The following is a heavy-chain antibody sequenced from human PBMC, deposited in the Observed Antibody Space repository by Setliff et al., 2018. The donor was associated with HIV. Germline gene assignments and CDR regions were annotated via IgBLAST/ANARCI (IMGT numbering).Heavy chain of an antibody. CDR3: ARVQNEYIYGYTNYYYMDV. Sequence: HPGGSLRLSCTASQFAFKSYWMTWVRQAPGKGLEWVATIKQGGNDKYYVDSVKGRFTISRDNAKNSLSLQMDNLRAEDTAVYYCARVQNEYIYGYTNYYYMDVWGKGTTVTVSS. CDR1: QFAFKSYW. D-gene: IGHD5-18*01. CDR2: IKQGGNDK. J-gene: IGHJ6*03. V-gene: IGHV3-7*03.